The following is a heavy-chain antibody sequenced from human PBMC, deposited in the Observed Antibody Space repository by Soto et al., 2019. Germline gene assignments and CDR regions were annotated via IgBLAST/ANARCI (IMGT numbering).Heavy chain of an antibody. D-gene: IGHD6-19*01. CDR2: INAGNGNT. CDR1: GYTFTSYA. J-gene: IGHJ5*02. CDR3: ARGGGWYVWFDP. V-gene: IGHV1-3*05. Sequence: QVQLVQSGAEEKKPGASVKVSCRASGYTFTSYAMHWVRQAPGQRLEWMGWINAGNGNTKYSQKFQGRVTITRDTSASTAYMEPSSLRSEDTAVYYCARGGGWYVWFDPWGQGTLVTVSS.